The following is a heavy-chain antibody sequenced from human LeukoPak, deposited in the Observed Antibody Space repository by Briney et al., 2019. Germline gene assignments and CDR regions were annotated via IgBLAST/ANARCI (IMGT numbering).Heavy chain of an antibody. CDR1: GGSISSSY. CDR2: IYYTGST. D-gene: IGHD5-24*01. J-gene: IGHJ5*02. Sequence: PSETLSLTCTVSGGSISSSYWSWIRQPPGKGLEWIGYIYYTGSTTYNPSLKSRVTISVDTSKNQFSLKLSSVTAADTAVYYCARGSDGYAPWGQGTLVTVSS. V-gene: IGHV4-59*12. CDR3: ARGSDGYAP.